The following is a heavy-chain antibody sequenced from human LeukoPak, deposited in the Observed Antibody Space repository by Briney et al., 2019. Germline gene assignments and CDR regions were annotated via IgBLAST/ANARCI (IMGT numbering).Heavy chain of an antibody. CDR3: ARETADDAFDI. J-gene: IGHJ3*02. Sequence: PGGSLRLSCAASGFTFSSYWMHWVRQAPGKGLVWVSRINSDGSTTSYADSVKGRFTISRDNAKNTLYLQVNSLRAGDTAVYYWARETADDAFDIWGQGTMVTVSS. D-gene: IGHD1-14*01. V-gene: IGHV3-74*01. CDR1: GFTFSSYW. CDR2: INSDGSTT.